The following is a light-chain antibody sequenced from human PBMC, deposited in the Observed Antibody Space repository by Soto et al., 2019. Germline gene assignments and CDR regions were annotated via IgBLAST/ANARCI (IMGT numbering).Light chain of an antibody. V-gene: IGKV3-20*01. Sequence: EIVLTQSPGTLSLSPWERATLSCRASQSVSSTSLAWYQQKPGQAPRLLIYGASTRATGIPDRFSGSGSGTEFTLTISGLQPDDFATYYCQGYRTFGQGTKVDIK. CDR3: QGYRT. J-gene: IGKJ1*01. CDR1: QSVSSTS. CDR2: GAS.